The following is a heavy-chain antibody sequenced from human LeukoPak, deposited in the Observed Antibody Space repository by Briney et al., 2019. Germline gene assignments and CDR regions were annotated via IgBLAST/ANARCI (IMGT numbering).Heavy chain of an antibody. D-gene: IGHD4-17*01. CDR1: GGSLTISTNY. Sequence: PSETLSLTCTVSGGSLTISTNYWGWIRQPPGKGLEWIGSIYHGEDTYYNPSLKSRLTISVDTSTNQFSLKLTSVTAADTAVYYCARPGGDYYYFDSRGQGTLVTVSS. CDR2: IYHGEDT. CDR3: ARPGGDYYYFDS. V-gene: IGHV4-39*01. J-gene: IGHJ4*02.